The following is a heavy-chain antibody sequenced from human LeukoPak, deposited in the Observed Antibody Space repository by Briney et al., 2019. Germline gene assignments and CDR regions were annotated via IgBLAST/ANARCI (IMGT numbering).Heavy chain of an antibody. Sequence: GGSLRLSCAASGFTSSNYYMNWVRQAPGKGLEWVSSISSSSSYIYYADSVKGRFTISRDNAKNSLYLQMNSLRAEDTAVYYCARDRHDAFDIWGQGTMVTVSS. J-gene: IGHJ3*02. V-gene: IGHV3-21*01. CDR3: ARDRHDAFDI. CDR2: ISSSSSYI. CDR1: GFTSSNYY.